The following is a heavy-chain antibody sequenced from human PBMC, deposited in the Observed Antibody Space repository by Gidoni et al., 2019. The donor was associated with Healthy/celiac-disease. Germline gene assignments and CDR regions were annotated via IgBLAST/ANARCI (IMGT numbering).Heavy chain of an antibody. J-gene: IGHJ6*04. V-gene: IGHV4-59*01. D-gene: IGHD2-2*01. CDR3: AIAPLYCSSTSCYSDGMDV. Sequence: QVQLQESGPGLAKPAETLSLTCTVSGGSISSYYWSWIRQPPGKGLEWIGFIYYSGSTNYNPSLKSRVTISVDTSKNQFSLELSSVTAADTAVYYCAIAPLYCSSTSCYSDGMDVWGKGTTVTVSS. CDR1: GGSISSYY. CDR2: IYYSGST.